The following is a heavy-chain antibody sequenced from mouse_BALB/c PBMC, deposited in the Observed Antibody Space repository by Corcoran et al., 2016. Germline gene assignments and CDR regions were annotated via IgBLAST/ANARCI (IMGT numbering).Heavy chain of an antibody. J-gene: IGHJ2*01. CDR3: ARLEATDY. Sequence: QIQLVQSGPELKKPGETVRISCKASGYTFTTAGIQWVQKMPGKGLKWIGWINTHSGVPKYAEDFKGRFAFSLETSATTAYLQINNLKNEDTATYFCARLEATDYWGQGTTLTVSS. D-gene: IGHD3-2*02. CDR2: INTHSGVP. CDR1: GYTFTTAG. V-gene: IGHV9-4*02.